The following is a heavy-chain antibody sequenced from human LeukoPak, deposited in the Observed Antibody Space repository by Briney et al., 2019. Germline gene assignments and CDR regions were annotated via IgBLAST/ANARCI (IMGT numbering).Heavy chain of an antibody. CDR3: ARRLDYGVSYPFDY. J-gene: IGHJ4*02. CDR2: IYYSGST. CDR1: GGSISGYY. V-gene: IGHV4-59*08. Sequence: SETLSLTCTVSGGSISGYYWSWIRQPPGKGLEWIGYIYYSGSTNYNPSLKSRVSISVDTSKNQFSLKLSSVTAADTAVYYCARRLDYGVSYPFDYWGQGTLVTVPS. D-gene: IGHD4-17*01.